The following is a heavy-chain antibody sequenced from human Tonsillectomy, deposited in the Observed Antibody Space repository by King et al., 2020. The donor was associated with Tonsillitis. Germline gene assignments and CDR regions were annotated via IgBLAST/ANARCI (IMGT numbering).Heavy chain of an antibody. CDR2: VKSRADGGTT. D-gene: IGHD1-26*01. CDR1: GFTFSNAW. CDR3: SPDQQWELYVS. Sequence: EVQLVESGGGLVKPGGSLRLSCAASGFTFSNAWMNWVRQAPGKGLEWVGRVKSRADGGTTDYAASVKGRFTVSRDDSKNMLFLQMKSLKAEDTGVYYCSPDQQWELYVSWGLGTRVTVSP. J-gene: IGHJ5*02. V-gene: IGHV3-15*01.